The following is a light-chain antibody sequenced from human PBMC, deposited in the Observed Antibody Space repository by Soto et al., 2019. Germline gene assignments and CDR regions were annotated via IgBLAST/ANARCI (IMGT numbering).Light chain of an antibody. CDR1: SSDIGAYDY. CDR3: AAWDDRLSGLV. J-gene: IGLJ2*01. Sequence: QSALTQPASLSGSPGQSITISCTGTSSDIGAYDYVSWFQQHPGKAPKLMISEVNNRPSGVSNRFSGSKSGNTAYLTISGLQVEDEAEYYCAAWDDRLSGLVFGRGTKLTVL. CDR2: EVN. V-gene: IGLV2-14*01.